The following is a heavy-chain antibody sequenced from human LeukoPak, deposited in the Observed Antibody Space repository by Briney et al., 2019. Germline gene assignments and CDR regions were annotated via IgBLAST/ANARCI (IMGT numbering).Heavy chain of an antibody. J-gene: IGHJ4*02. Sequence: GGSLRLSCAASGFTFSSNGMHWVRQAPGKGLEWVAVISNDGSNKYYADSVKGRFTISRDNSKNTLYLQMNSLRTEDTALYYCAKDPFVGRELLRGCVYWGQGALVTVSS. CDR1: GFTFSSNG. V-gene: IGHV3-30*18. CDR3: AKDPFVGRELLRGCVY. D-gene: IGHD1-26*01. CDR2: ISNDGSNK.